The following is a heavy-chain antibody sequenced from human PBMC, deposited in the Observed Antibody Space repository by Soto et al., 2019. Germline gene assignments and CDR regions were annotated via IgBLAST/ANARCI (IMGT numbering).Heavy chain of an antibody. CDR1: GYTFTSYA. J-gene: IGHJ3*02. V-gene: IGHV1-3*01. CDR2: INAGTGDT. CDR3: ARPLGYCSSTSCWHAFDT. Sequence: QVQLVQSGAEVKKPGASVKVSCKASGYTFTSYAIHWVRQAPGQRLEWMGWINAGTGDTKCSEKVQGRVTIIRDTSVTTAYMDLSSLRSEDTAVYYCARPLGYCSSTSCWHAFDTWGQGTMVTVST. D-gene: IGHD2-2*01.